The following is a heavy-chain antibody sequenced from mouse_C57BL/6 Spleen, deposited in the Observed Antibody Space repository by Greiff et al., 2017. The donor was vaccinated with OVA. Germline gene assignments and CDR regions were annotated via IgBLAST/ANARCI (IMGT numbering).Heavy chain of an antibody. D-gene: IGHD1-1*01. CDR3: ARYGYYGSSYVGGAY. J-gene: IGHJ3*01. Sequence: QVQLQQPGAELVKPGASVKLSCKASGYTFTSYWMQWVKQRPGQGLEWIGEIDPSDSYTNYNQKFKGKATLTVDTSSSTAYMQLSSLTSEDSAVYYCARYGYYGSSYVGGAYWGQGTLVTVSA. V-gene: IGHV1-50*01. CDR1: GYTFTSYW. CDR2: IDPSDSYT.